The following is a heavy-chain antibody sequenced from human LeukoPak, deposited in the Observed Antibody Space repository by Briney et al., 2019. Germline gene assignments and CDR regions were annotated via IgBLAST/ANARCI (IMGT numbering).Heavy chain of an antibody. Sequence: GGSLRLSCAASGFTFSSYGMHWVRQAPGKGLEWVAFIRYDGSNKYYADSVKGRFTISRDNSKNTLYLQMNSLRAEDTAVYYCAKVRWAFSDFWSGYLDYWGQGTLVTVSS. CDR1: GFTFSSYG. V-gene: IGHV3-30*02. CDR2: IRYDGSNK. J-gene: IGHJ4*02. CDR3: AKVRWAFSDFWSGYLDY. D-gene: IGHD3-3*01.